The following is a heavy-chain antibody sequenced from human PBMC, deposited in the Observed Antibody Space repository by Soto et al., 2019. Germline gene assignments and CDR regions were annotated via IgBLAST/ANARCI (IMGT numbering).Heavy chain of an antibody. CDR3: ARDEKYYYDSSGN. CDR2: ISAYNGNT. Sequence: QVQLVQSGAXXXKPGASVXXXXXASGYTFTSYGISWVRQAPGQGLEWMGWISAYNGNTNYAQKLQGRVTMTTDTSTSTAYMELRSLRSDDTAVYYCARDEKYYYDSSGNWGQGTLVTVSS. V-gene: IGHV1-18*01. CDR1: GYTFTSYG. J-gene: IGHJ4*02. D-gene: IGHD3-22*01.